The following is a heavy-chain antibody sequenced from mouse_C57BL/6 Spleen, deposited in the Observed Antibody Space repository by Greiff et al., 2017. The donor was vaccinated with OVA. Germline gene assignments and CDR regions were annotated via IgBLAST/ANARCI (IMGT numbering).Heavy chain of an antibody. CDR1: GYSITSGYY. J-gene: IGHJ2*01. D-gene: IGHD2-4*01. CDR3: ARGYYDSFFDY. Sequence: VQLKESGPGLVKPSQSLSLTCSVTGYSITSGYYWNWIRQFPGNKLEWMGYISYDGSNNYNPSLKNRISITRDTSKNQFFLKLNSVTTEDTATYYCARGYYDSFFDYWGQGTTLTVSS. CDR2: ISYDGSN. V-gene: IGHV3-6*01.